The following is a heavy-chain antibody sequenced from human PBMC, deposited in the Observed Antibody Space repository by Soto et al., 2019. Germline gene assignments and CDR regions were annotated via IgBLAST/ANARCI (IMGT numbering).Heavy chain of an antibody. Sequence: TSETLSLTCTVSGGSISSYYWSWIRQPPGKGLEWIGYIYYSGSTNYNPSLKSRVTISVDTSKNQFSLKLSSVTAADTAVYYCARLPYYDFWSGYLDYYYYMDVWGKGTTVTVSS. J-gene: IGHJ6*03. CDR3: ARLPYYDFWSGYLDYYYYMDV. D-gene: IGHD3-3*01. CDR2: IYYSGST. CDR1: GGSISSYY. V-gene: IGHV4-59*01.